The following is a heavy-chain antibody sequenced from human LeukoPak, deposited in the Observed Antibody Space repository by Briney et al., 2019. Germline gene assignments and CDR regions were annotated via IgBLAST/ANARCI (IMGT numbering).Heavy chain of an antibody. D-gene: IGHD2-2*02. Sequence: ASVKVSCKASGYTFTGYYMHWVRQAPGQGLEWMGWINPNSVGTNYAQKFQGRVTMTRDTSISTAYMELRRLRSDDTAVYYCARDRPGRYCSTISCYSASPFDPWGQGTLVTVSS. CDR3: ARDRPGRYCSTISCYSASPFDP. V-gene: IGHV1-2*02. CDR1: GYTFTGYY. CDR2: INPNSVGT. J-gene: IGHJ5*02.